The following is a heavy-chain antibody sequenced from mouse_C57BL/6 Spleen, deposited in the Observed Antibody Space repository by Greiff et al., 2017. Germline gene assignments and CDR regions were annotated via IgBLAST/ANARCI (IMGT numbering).Heavy chain of an antibody. D-gene: IGHD1-1*01. CDR3: ARSYYGSSYDYAMDY. V-gene: IGHV1-82*01. CDR2: IYPGDGDT. J-gene: IGHJ4*01. CDR1: GYAFSSSW. Sequence: QVQLQQSGPELVKPGASVKISCKASGYAFSSSWMNWVKQRPGTGLEWIGRIYPGDGDTNYNGKFKGKATLTADKYSSTAYMQLSSLTSEDSAVYFCARSYYGSSYDYAMDYWGQGTSVTVSS.